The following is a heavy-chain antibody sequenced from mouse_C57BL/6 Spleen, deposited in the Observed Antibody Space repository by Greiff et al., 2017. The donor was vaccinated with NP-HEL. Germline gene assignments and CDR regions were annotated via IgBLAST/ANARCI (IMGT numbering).Heavy chain of an antibody. V-gene: IGHV1-4*01. CDR3: ARLLITTVVAKWYFDV. CDR2: INPSSGYT. J-gene: IGHJ1*03. Sequence: QVQLQQSGAELARPGASVKMSCKASGYNFNSYTMHWVKQRPGQGLEWIGYINPSSGYTTYNQKFTDKATLTADKSSSTAYMQLSRLISEDAAVYNCARLLITTVVAKWYFDVWGTGTTVTVSS. D-gene: IGHD1-1*01. CDR1: GYNFNSYT.